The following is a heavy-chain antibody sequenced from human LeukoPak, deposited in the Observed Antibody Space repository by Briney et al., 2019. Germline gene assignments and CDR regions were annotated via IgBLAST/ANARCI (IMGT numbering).Heavy chain of an antibody. D-gene: IGHD3-10*01. J-gene: IGHJ4*02. V-gene: IGHV3-30*04. CDR2: ISYDGSNK. CDR1: GFTFSGYV. Sequence: GGSLRLSCAASGFTFSGYVMHWVRQAPGKGLEWVVDISYDGSNKYYADSVKGRFTISRDNSKNTLYLQMNSLRAEDTAVYYCAKDSIYHGSGSYSDYWGQGTPVTVSS. CDR3: AKDSIYHGSGSYSDY.